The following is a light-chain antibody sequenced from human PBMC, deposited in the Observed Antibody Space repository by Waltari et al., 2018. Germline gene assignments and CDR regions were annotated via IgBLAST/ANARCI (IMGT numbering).Light chain of an antibody. CDR1: SSNIGSYT. Sequence: QSVLTQPPSASGTPGQRVAISCSGSSSNIGSYTVKWDQQLPGTAPKLLIYDNNQRPSGVPDRFSGSKAGTSASLAISGLQSDDEADYYCATWDDSLDGPLFGTGTKVTVL. J-gene: IGLJ1*01. CDR3: ATWDDSLDGPL. CDR2: DNN. V-gene: IGLV1-44*01.